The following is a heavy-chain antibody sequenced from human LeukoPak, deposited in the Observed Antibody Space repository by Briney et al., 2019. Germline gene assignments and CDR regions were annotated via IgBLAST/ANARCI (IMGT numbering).Heavy chain of an antibody. D-gene: IGHD1-26*01. CDR1: GASISSYY. Sequence: PSETLSLTCTVSGASISSYYWSWIRQPPGKGLEWIGYISYSGSTKYNPSLKSRVTISVDTSKNQFSLKLSSVTAADTAVYYCARLEYSRSYYGYWGQGTLVTVSS. CDR3: ARLEYSRSYYGY. V-gene: IGHV4-59*08. J-gene: IGHJ4*02. CDR2: ISYSGST.